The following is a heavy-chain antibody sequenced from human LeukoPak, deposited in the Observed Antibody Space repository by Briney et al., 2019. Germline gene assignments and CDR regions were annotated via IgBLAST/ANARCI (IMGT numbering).Heavy chain of an antibody. CDR2: ISNRGIII. V-gene: IGHV3-11*01. J-gene: IGHJ4*02. CDR1: GFNFSATY. Sequence: GGSLRLSCAASGFNFSATYTTWIRQAPGKGLEWVSYISNRGIIINYADSVKGRFTISRDDAKSSLYLHMNNLRTEDTALYYCASGGDYVGIAATFRYWGQGSLVTVSS. CDR3: ASGGDYVGIAATFRY. D-gene: IGHD4-23*01.